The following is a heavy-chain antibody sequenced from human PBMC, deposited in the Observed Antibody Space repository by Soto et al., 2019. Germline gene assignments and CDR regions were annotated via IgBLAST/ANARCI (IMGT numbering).Heavy chain of an antibody. Sequence: PGGSLGLSCAASGFTFSNYAMSWVRQAPGKGLEWVSGIRRTGSVTYYADSVKGRFTISRDNSKNTLYLQMNSLRAEDTAFYYCAKESESIVGATASDYWGQGTLVTVSS. D-gene: IGHD1-26*01. CDR2: IRRTGSVT. CDR3: AKESESIVGATASDY. J-gene: IGHJ4*02. CDR1: GFTFSNYA. V-gene: IGHV3-23*01.